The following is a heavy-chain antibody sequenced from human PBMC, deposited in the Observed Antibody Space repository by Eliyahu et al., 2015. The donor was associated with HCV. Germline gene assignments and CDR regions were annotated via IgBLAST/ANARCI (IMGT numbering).Heavy chain of an antibody. D-gene: IGHD2-8*02. V-gene: IGHV3-23*05. CDR3: AKSGYWLPHFFDS. Sequence: EVQLLQSGGGLVHRGGSLXLSCAVSGFDFGSYAMSWVRQSPGKGLEWVSGIDDSGSVTYIDSVQGRFTISKDTSKNMLYLQMNSLRAEDSAIYFCAKSGYWLPHFFDSWSQGVLVAVS. J-gene: IGHJ4*02. CDR1: GFDFGSYA. CDR2: IDDSGSVT.